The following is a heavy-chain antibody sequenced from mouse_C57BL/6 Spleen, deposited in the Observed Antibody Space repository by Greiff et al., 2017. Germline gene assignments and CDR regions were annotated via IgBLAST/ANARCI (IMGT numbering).Heavy chain of an antibody. J-gene: IGHJ4*01. D-gene: IGHD1-1*01. CDR2: IYPGSGNT. V-gene: IGHV1-76*01. CDR3: ARYYYYGSNYAMDY. CDR1: GYTFTDYY. Sequence: VKLMESGAELVRPGASVKLSCKASGYTFTDYYINWVKQRPGQGLEWIARIYPGSGNTYYNEKFKGKATLTAEKSSSTAYMQLSSLTSEDSAVYFCARYYYYGSNYAMDYWGQGTSVTVSS.